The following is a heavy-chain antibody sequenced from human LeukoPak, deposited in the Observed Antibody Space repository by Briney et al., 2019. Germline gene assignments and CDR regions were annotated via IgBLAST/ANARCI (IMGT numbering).Heavy chain of an antibody. CDR2: INPSGGRT. D-gene: IGHD3-9*01. V-gene: IGHV1-46*01. CDR3: ARCGEPIYDILTGYSRFDY. J-gene: IGHJ4*02. CDR1: GYTFTSYY. Sequence: ASVKVSCKASGYTFTSYYMHWVRQAPGQGLEWMGIINPSGGRTSYAQKFQGRVTMTRDTSTSTVYMELSSLRYEDTAVYYCARCGEPIYDILTGYSRFDYWGQGTLVTVSS.